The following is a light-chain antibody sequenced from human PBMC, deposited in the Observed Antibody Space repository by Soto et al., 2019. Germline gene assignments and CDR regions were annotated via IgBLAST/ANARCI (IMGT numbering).Light chain of an antibody. Sequence: QSALTQPPSASGSPGQSVTISCTGTSSDVGAYNYVSWYQQHAGKAPKLVIYEVTKRPSGVPDRFSDSKSANPTSLAVSGVQDADEDVHYCGSFASGNPWVFGGGTQLTVL. CDR2: EVT. V-gene: IGLV2-8*01. CDR3: GSFASGNPWV. CDR1: SSDVGAYNY. J-gene: IGLJ3*02.